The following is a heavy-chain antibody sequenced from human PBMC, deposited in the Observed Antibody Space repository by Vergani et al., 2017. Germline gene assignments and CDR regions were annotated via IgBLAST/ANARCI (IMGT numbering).Heavy chain of an antibody. V-gene: IGHV1-69*06. CDR1: GGTFSSYA. CDR2: IIPIFGTA. D-gene: IGHD1-1*01. Sequence: QVQLVQSGAEVKKPGSSVKVSCKASGGTFSSYAISWVRQAPGQGLEWMGGIIPIFGTANYEQKFQDRVTMTADTSTNTAYMELRSLRSDDTAVYFCARVAASNSEVTPTAFDVWGGGTMVTVCS. J-gene: IGHJ3*01. CDR3: ARVAASNSEVTPTAFDV.